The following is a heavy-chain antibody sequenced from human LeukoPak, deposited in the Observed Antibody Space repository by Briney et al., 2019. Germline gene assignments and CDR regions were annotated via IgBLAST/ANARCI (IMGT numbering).Heavy chain of an antibody. CDR3: ARKPYSSSPAWFDP. CDR1: GGSFSGYY. D-gene: IGHD6-6*01. V-gene: IGHV4-34*01. Sequence: PSETLSLTCAVYGGSFSGYYWSWIRQPPGKGLELIGEINHSGSTNYNPSLKSRVTISVDTSKNQFSLKLSSVTAADTAVYYCARKPYSSSPAWFDPWGQGTLVTVSS. CDR2: INHSGST. J-gene: IGHJ5*02.